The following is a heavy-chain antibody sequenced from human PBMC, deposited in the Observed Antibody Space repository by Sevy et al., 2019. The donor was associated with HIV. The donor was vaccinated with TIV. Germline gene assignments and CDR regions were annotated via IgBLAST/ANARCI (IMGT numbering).Heavy chain of an antibody. J-gene: IGHJ4*02. CDR3: AKGSRFNSGSYSGH. CDR1: GFTFSTYA. V-gene: IGHV3-23*01. CDR2: VSGSGATT. D-gene: IGHD3-10*01. Sequence: GGSLRLSCAASGFTFSTYAMSWVRQAPGKGLEWVSSVSGSGATTYYADSVKGRFTMSRDNSKNMVHLQMNSLRAGDTAVYYCAKGSRFNSGSYSGHWGQGTLVTVSS.